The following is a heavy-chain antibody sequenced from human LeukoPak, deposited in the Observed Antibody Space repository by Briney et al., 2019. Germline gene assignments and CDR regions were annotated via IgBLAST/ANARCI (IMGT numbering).Heavy chain of an antibody. Sequence: ASVKVSCKASGYTFTSYGISWVRQAPGQGLEWMGWISAYNGNTNYAQKLQGRVTMTTDTSTSTAYMELRSLRSDDTAVYYCALVVGIHSGSYVNDAFDIWGQGTMVTVSS. D-gene: IGHD1-26*01. CDR2: ISAYNGNT. J-gene: IGHJ3*02. V-gene: IGHV1-18*01. CDR3: ALVVGIHSGSYVNDAFDI. CDR1: GYTFTSYG.